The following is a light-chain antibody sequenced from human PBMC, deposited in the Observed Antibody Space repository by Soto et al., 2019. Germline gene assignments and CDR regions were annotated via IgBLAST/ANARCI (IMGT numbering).Light chain of an antibody. J-gene: IGKJ5*01. CDR3: MQSTQLPPT. V-gene: IGKV2D-29*02. CDR2: EVS. CDR1: HSLLHITGETF. Sequence: DVVITQTPLSMSVAPGQPTSISCKSSHSLLHITGETFLFWYLQKPGQSPQLLIYEVSTRVSGVPDRFSGSGSGIDFTLEISRLQTDDVGIYDCMQSTQLPPTFGPGTRVEIK.